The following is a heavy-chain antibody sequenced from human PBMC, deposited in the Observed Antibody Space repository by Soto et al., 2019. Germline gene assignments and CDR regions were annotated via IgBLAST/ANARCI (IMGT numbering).Heavy chain of an antibody. D-gene: IGHD2-21*01. CDR1: AYNFSKYD. V-gene: IGHV1-18*01. Sequence: GXSVKVSCTPSAYNFSKYDFTWLRHSPGQGLEWMGWISVSNGDTNYAQKLQDRVTMTTDTYTSTVYMELRSLRSDDTAVYYCARDQSLARQVAPDHWGQGTLVTVSS. J-gene: IGHJ4*02. CDR3: ARDQSLARQVAPDH. CDR2: ISVSNGDT.